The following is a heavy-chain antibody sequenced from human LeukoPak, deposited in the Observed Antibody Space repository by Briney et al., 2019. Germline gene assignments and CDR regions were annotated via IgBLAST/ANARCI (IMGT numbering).Heavy chain of an antibody. CDR1: GFTFSYYA. Sequence: PGGSLRLSCAASGFTFSYYAMSWVRQTPGKGLEWVSAITGGGNSAYYAHSVKGRFSISRDNSENTVYLQMNSLSAEDTAVYYCAKGHIGWSFEHRGQGTLVTVSS. V-gene: IGHV3-23*01. CDR3: AKGHIGWSFEH. J-gene: IGHJ4*02. D-gene: IGHD6-19*01. CDR2: ITGGGNSA.